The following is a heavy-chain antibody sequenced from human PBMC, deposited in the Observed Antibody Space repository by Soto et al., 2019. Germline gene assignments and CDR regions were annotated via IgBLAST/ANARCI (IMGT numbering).Heavy chain of an antibody. J-gene: IGHJ6*02. CDR1: GITFGDYA. CDR2: IRTKAYGGTT. V-gene: IGHV3-49*03. D-gene: IGHD2-15*01. CDR3: TNVVVVAATPNYYYGMDV. Sequence: PVGSLRLSCTASGITFGDYAMSWFRQAPGKGLEWVGFIRTKAYGGTTEYAASVKGRFTISRDDSKNIAYLQMNSLKTEDTAVYYCTNVVVVAATPNYYYGMDVWGQGTTVTVSS.